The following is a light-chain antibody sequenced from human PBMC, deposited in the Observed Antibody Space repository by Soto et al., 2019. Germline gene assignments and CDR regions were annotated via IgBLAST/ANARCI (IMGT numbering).Light chain of an antibody. CDR1: QSIRNY. J-gene: IGKJ1*01. Sequence: DIQLTQFPSSLPASVGDRITITCRASQSIRNYLSWFQQKPGKAPKLLIYAASRLQSGVPLRFSGSGSGTDFSLTISDLQPDDFATYYCQQSYATPPWTFGQGNRVEVK. V-gene: IGKV1-39*01. CDR2: AAS. CDR3: QQSYATPPWT.